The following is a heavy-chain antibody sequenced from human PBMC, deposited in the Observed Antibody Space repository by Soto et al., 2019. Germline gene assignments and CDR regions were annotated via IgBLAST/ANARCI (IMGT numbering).Heavy chain of an antibody. CDR1: GYTFTSYD. D-gene: IGHD3-9*01. CDR2: MNPNSGNT. J-gene: IGHJ6*02. CDR3: ARDSAPYNYDILTGYPPAFTTYSYYGMDV. V-gene: IGHV1-8*01. Sequence: ASVKVSCKASGYTFTSYDINWVRQATGQGLEWMGWMNPNSGNTGYAQKFQGRVTMTRNTSISTAYMELSSLRSEDTAVYYCARDSAPYNYDILTGYPPAFTTYSYYGMDVWGQGTISTVS.